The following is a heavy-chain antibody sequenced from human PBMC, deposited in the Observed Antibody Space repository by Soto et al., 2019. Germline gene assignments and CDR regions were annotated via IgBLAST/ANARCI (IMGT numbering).Heavy chain of an antibody. CDR2: IGAADDP. Sequence: SGGSLRLSCASSVFTFSAYDMHCVRQTTGKCLEWVSAIGAADDPYYLGSVKGRFTISRENAKNSLYLQMNSLRAEDTAVYYCARAYSGRLPSRADSHFAMDVWGQGTTVIVSS. D-gene: IGHD2-15*01. CDR1: VFTFSAYD. V-gene: IGHV3-13*05. J-gene: IGHJ6*02. CDR3: ARAYSGRLPSRADSHFAMDV.